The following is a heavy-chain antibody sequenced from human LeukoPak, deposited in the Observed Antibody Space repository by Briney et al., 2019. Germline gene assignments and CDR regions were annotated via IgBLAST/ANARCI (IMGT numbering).Heavy chain of an antibody. J-gene: IGHJ4*02. CDR1: GYSISSGYH. D-gene: IGHD4-17*01. Sequence: SETLSLTCTVSGYSISSGYHWGWIRQPPGKGLEWIGSIYHSGSTNYNPSLKSRVTISVDTSKNQFSLKLSSVTAADTAVYYCARVYHDYGDPTFDYWGQGTLVTVSS. V-gene: IGHV4-38-2*02. CDR2: IYHSGST. CDR3: ARVYHDYGDPTFDY.